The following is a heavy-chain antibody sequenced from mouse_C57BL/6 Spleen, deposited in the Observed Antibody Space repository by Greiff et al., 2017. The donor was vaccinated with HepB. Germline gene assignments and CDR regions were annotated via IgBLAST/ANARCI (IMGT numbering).Heavy chain of an antibody. CDR2: IYPGDGDT. V-gene: IGHV1-80*01. J-gene: IGHJ1*03. D-gene: IGHD1-1*01. Sequence: QVQLKQSGAELVKPGASVKISCKASGYAFSSYWMNWVKQRPGKGLEWIGQIYPGDGDTNYNGKFKGKATLTADKSSSTAYMQLSSLTSEDSAVYFCARALTTVVATDWYFDVWGTGTTVTVSS. CDR3: ARALTTVVATDWYFDV. CDR1: GYAFSSYW.